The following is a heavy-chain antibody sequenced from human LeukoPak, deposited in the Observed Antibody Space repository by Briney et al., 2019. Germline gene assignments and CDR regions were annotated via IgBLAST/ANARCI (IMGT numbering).Heavy chain of an antibody. Sequence: SETLSLTCAVYGRSFSGYYWSWIRQPPGKGLEWIGEINHSGSTNYNPSLKSRVTISVDTSKNQFSLKLSSVTAADTAVYYCARGRGGYYYYYMDVWGKGTTVTVSS. D-gene: IGHD3-10*01. J-gene: IGHJ6*03. V-gene: IGHV4-34*01. CDR2: INHSGST. CDR3: ARGRGGYYYYYMDV. CDR1: GRSFSGYY.